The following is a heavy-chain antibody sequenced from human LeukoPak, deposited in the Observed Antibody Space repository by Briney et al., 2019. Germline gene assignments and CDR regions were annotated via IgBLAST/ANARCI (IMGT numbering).Heavy chain of an antibody. CDR2: ISGGGGVT. CDR1: GFTFSSYA. J-gene: IGHJ4*02. D-gene: IGHD5-12*01. Sequence: GVPLRLSCAASGFTFSSYAMSWVRQAPGKGLEWVSAISGGGGVTYYADSVKGRFTISRDNSKNTLYLQMNSLRAEDTAVYYCAKDPRVATIEIFDYWGQGTLVTVSS. CDR3: AKDPRVATIEIFDY. V-gene: IGHV3-23*01.